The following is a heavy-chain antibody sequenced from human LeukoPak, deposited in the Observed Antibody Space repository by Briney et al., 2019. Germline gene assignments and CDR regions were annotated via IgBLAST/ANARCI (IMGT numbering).Heavy chain of an antibody. D-gene: IGHD2-2*01. Sequence: SETLSLTCAVYGGSFSGYYWSWIRQPPGKGLEWIGEINDSGITKYNPSLKSRVTISVDTSKNQFSLKLSSVTAADTAVYYCARTTGGDIVVVPAAMVLDYWGQGTLVTVSS. V-gene: IGHV4-34*01. CDR1: GGSFSGYY. J-gene: IGHJ4*02. CDR2: INDSGIT. CDR3: ARTTGGDIVVVPAAMVLDY.